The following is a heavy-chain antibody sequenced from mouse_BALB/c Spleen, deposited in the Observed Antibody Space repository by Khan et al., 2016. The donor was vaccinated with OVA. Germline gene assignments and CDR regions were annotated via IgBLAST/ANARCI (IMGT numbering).Heavy chain of an antibody. CDR3: TRSGYANPFAY. Sequence: QVQLKQSGAELVKPGASVKLSCKATGYTFSSYYMYWVKQRPGQGLEWIVGINPTNGGTNFNEKFKTKATLTVDKSSSTAYMQLSSLTSEDSAVYYCTRSGYANPFAYWGQGTLVTVSA. V-gene: IGHV1S81*02. J-gene: IGHJ3*01. CDR1: GYTFSSYY. CDR2: INPTNGGT. D-gene: IGHD2-10*02.